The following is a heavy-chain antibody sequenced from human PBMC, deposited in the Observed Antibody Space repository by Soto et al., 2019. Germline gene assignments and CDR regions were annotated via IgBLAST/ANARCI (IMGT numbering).Heavy chain of an antibody. V-gene: IGHV3-30*18. CDR3: AKGYCSTSSCYGGYFDY. CDR1: GFSFSSYG. D-gene: IGHD2-2*01. Sequence: QVQLVESGGGVVQPGGSLRLSCAASGFSFSSYGIHWVRQAPGKGLEWVAVISNEGSIQYYADSVKGRFTISRDNSENTVFLQMNSLRGEDTALHYCAKGYCSTSSCYGGYFDYWGQGTLVTVSS. CDR2: ISNEGSIQ. J-gene: IGHJ4*02.